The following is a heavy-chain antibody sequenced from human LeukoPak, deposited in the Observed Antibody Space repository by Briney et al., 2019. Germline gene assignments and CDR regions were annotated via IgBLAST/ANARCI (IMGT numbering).Heavy chain of an antibody. J-gene: IGHJ4*02. CDR2: IKSKTDGGTT. CDR1: GFTFSSYA. V-gene: IGHV3-15*01. CDR3: TTAGPYGYFDY. D-gene: IGHD3-16*01. Sequence: GSLRLSCSASGFTFSSYAMHWVRQAPGKGLEWVGRIKSKTDGGTTDYAAPVKGRFTISRDDSKNTLYLQMNSLKTEDTAVYYCTTAGPYGYFDYWGQGTLVTVSS.